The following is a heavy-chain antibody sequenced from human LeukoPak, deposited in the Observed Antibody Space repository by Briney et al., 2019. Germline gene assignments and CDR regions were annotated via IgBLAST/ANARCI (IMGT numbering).Heavy chain of an antibody. J-gene: IGHJ2*01. CDR2: IYYSGST. Sequence: SETLSLTCTVSGGSISSGGYYWSWIRQHPGKGLEWIGYIYYSGSTYYNPSLKSRVTISVDTSKNQFSLKLSSVTAADTAVYYCAREAGDRERKTRAWYFDLWGRGTLVTVSS. CDR3: AREAGDRERKTRAWYFDL. CDR1: GGSISSGGYY. D-gene: IGHD1-1*01. V-gene: IGHV4-31*03.